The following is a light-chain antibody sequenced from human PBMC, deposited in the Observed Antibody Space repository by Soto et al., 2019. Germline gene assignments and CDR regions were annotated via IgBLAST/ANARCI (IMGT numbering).Light chain of an antibody. CDR3: MQCTFWPPIP. CDR1: LSLVYSDGSTY. J-gene: IGKJ5*01. CDR2: KVS. V-gene: IGKV2-30*01. Sequence: DVVLTQSPLSLPVTLGQPASISCRSSLSLVYSDGSTYLNWFQQRPGQSPRRLIYKVSNRDSGVPDRFSGSGLGDAVTLEISRVEGDDFGVYYCMQCTFWPPIPLGQGTRLELK.